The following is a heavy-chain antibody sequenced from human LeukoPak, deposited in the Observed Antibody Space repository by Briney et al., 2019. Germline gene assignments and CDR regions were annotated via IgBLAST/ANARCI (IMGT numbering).Heavy chain of an antibody. CDR2: IYSGGST. CDR3: ARALDTSSSRYQAFEE. CDR1: GFTIISNY. V-gene: IGHV3-53*01. Sequence: GSLRLSCAASGFTIISNYMSWVRQAPERGLEWVSVIYSGGSTYYADSVKGRFTISRDRSKNTLYLQMNSLRAEDTAVYYCARALDTSSSRYQAFEEWGQGTLVTVTS. D-gene: IGHD6-25*01. J-gene: IGHJ4*02.